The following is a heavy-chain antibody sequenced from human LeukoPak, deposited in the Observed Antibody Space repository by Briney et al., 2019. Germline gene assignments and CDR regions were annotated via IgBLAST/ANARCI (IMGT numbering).Heavy chain of an antibody. CDR2: INHSGST. V-gene: IGHV4-34*01. J-gene: IGHJ5*02. Sequence: SETLSLTCAVYGGSFSGYYWSWIRQPPGKGLEWIGEINHSGSTNYNPSLKSRVTISVDTSKNQFSLKLSSVTAADTAVYYCARGVKDIVVVVAVVPRPINWFDPWGQGTLVTVSS. D-gene: IGHD2-15*01. CDR3: ARGVKDIVVVVAVVPRPINWFDP. CDR1: GGSFSGYY.